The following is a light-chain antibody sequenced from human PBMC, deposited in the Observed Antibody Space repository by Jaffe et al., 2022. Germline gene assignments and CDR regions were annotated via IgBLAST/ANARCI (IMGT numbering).Light chain of an antibody. J-gene: IGKJ4*01. V-gene: IGKV1-39*01. CDR3: QQSYSTPPLT. CDR2: AAS. CDR1: QSISNY. Sequence: DIQMTQSPSSLSASVGDRVTITCRASQSISNYLNWYQQKPGKAPKLLIYAASSLQSGVPSRFSGSASGTDFTLTISSLQPEDFATYYCQQSYSTPPLTFGGGTKVEIK.